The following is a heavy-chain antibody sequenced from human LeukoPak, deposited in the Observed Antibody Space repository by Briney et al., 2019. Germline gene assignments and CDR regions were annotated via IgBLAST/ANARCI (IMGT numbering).Heavy chain of an antibody. D-gene: IGHD2-21*02. J-gene: IGHJ5*02. CDR3: ARAVFALGDFPDNWFDP. CDR1: GGSISSSSYY. V-gene: IGHV4-39*07. Sequence: TSETLSLTCTVSGGSISSSSYYWGWIRQPPGKGLEWIGSIYYSGSTYYNPSLKSRVTISVDTSKNQFSLKLSSVTAADTAVYYCARAVFALGDFPDNWFDPWGQGTLVTVSS. CDR2: IYYSGST.